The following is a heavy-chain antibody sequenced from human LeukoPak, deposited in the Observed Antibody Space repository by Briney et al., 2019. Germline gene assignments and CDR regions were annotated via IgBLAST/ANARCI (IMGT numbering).Heavy chain of an antibody. D-gene: IGHD5-12*01. V-gene: IGHV3-74*01. CDR3: IRVVAYYFDQ. CDR1: GFTFSSWW. CDR2: INSDGTIT. J-gene: IGHJ4*02. Sequence: GGSLRLSCAASGFTFSSWWMYWVRQAPGEGLVWVSRINSDGTITTYADSVKGRFTISRDNAKSTMYLQMNNLRAEDMAVYYCIRVVAYYFDQWGQGTLVTVSS.